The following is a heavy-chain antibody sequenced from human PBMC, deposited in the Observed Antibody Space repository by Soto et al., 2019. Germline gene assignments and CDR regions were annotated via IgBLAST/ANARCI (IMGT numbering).Heavy chain of an antibody. CDR3: ARSQGSSTSLEIYYYYYYGIDV. CDR2: VTPSAGTA. CDR1: GGTFSSYA. J-gene: IGHJ6*02. Sequence: QVQLVQSGAEVKKPGSSVKVSCKASGGTFSSYAISWVRQAPGQGLEWMGGVTPSAGTANCAQKFQGRVTITADESKSTAYMELSSLRSEYTAVYYCARSQGSSTSLEIYYYYYYGIDVWGQGTTVTVSS. D-gene: IGHD2-2*01. V-gene: IGHV1-69*01.